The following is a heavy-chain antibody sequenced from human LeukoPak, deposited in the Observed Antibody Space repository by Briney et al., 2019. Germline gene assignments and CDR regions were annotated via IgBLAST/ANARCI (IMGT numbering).Heavy chain of an antibody. V-gene: IGHV1-46*01. CDR3: ARGSITIFGVVITMPHLYYYYGMDV. CDR2: INPSGGST. Sequence: ASVKVSCKASGYTFTSYYMHWVRQAPGQGLEWMGIINPSGGSTSYAQKFQGRVTMTRDTSTSTVYMELSSLGSEDTAVYYCARGSITIFGVVITMPHLYYYYGMDVWGQGTTVTVSS. D-gene: IGHD3-3*01. J-gene: IGHJ6*02. CDR1: GYTFTSYY.